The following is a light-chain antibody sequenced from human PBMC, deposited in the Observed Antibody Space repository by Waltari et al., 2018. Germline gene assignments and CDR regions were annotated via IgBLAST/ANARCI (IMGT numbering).Light chain of an antibody. J-gene: IGKJ4*01. Sequence: EIVLTQSPGTLSVSPGERVTVSSRASQTITGSWLTWYHQKPGQAPRLIIYGASNRAPGIPDRFSGSGSGTDFTLTISRLEPEDSAVYYCEQYDGSVVTFGGGTKVEIK. CDR3: EQYDGSVVT. CDR1: QTITGSW. CDR2: GAS. V-gene: IGKV3-20*01.